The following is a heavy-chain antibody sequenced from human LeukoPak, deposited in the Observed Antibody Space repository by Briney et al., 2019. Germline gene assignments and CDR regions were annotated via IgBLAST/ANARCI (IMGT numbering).Heavy chain of an antibody. Sequence: PGRSLRLSCAASGFTFSSYGMHWVRQAPGKGLEWVAVISYDGSNKYYADSVKGRFTTSRDNSKNTLYLQMNSLRAEDTAVYYCAKNGDSSGYYSVDYWGQGTLVTVSS. CDR1: GFTFSSYG. V-gene: IGHV3-30*18. J-gene: IGHJ4*02. CDR3: AKNGDSSGYYSVDY. CDR2: ISYDGSNK. D-gene: IGHD3-22*01.